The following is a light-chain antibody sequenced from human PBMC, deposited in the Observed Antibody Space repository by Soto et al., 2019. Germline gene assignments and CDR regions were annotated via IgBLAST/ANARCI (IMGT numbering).Light chain of an antibody. CDR2: ATS. V-gene: IGKV1-12*01. CDR3: QQADISQLT. Sequence: DIQMTQFPSSVSASVGDRVTITCRASQPLGAWLAWYQQKPGKAPKLLIYATSTLETGVPSRFSGSGSGTQFTLTISSLQPEDFATYYCQQADISQLTFGGGIRVEIK. J-gene: IGKJ4*01. CDR1: QPLGAW.